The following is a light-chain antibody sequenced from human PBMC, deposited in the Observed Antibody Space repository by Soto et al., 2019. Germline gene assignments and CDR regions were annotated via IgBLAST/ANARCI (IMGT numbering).Light chain of an antibody. Sequence: DIQMTQSPSTLSASVGDRVTITCRASQRISTWLAWYQQKPGTAPKLLINDASSLESGVPSRFSGSGSGTEFTLTISRLQPDDFATYYCQQYNSYPITFGQGTRLEN. CDR2: DAS. J-gene: IGKJ5*01. CDR3: QQYNSYPIT. CDR1: QRISTW. V-gene: IGKV1-5*01.